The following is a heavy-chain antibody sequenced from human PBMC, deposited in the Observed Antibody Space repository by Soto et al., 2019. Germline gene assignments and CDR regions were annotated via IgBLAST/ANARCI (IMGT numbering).Heavy chain of an antibody. CDR2: ISGSGGST. D-gene: IGHD1-1*01. CDR3: AKDLIGYPHPSHFDY. CDR1: GFTFSSYA. Sequence: EVQLLESGGGLVQPGGSLRLSCAASGFTFSSYAMSWVHQAPGKGLEWVSAISGSGGSTYYADSVKGRFTISRDNSKNTLYQQMNSLRAEDTAVYYCAKDLIGYPHPSHFDYWGQGTLVTVSS. J-gene: IGHJ4*02. V-gene: IGHV3-23*01.